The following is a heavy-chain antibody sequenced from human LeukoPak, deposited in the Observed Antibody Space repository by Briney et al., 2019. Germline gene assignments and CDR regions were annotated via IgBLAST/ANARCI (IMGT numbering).Heavy chain of an antibody. J-gene: IGHJ6*02. D-gene: IGHD1-26*01. CDR2: ISAYNGNT. CDR1: GSTFTSCG. Sequence: ASVKVSCTASGSTFTSCGISWVRQAPGQGNEWMGWISAYNGNTNYAQKLQGRVTTTTGTSTSTAYMELRSLRADDTAVYYCARYPKRDYYYYYGMDVWGQGTTVTVSS. V-gene: IGHV1-18*01. CDR3: ARYPKRDYYYYYGMDV.